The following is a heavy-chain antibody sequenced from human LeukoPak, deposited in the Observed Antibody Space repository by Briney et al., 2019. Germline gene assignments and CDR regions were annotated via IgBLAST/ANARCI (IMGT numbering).Heavy chain of an antibody. J-gene: IGHJ4*02. CDR2: IRSSSSYI. CDR1: GFPFSSLS. D-gene: IGHD3-3*01. Sequence: GGPLGLPCAPSGFPFSSLSLNGARKPPGRGWEGASSIRSSSSYIYYADSVKGRFTISRDNAKNSLYLQMNSLRAEDTAVYYCARVPPYYDFWSGYGPFDYWGQGTLVTVSS. CDR3: ARVPPYYDFWSGYGPFDY. V-gene: IGHV3-21*01.